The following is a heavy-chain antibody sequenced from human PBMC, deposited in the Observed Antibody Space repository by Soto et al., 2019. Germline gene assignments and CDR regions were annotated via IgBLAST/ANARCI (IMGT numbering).Heavy chain of an antibody. Sequence: QVQLQESGPGLVKPLETLSLTCTVSGVSISSYYWSWIRQPPGKGLEWIGYIYYSGNTNYNPSLKSRVTISIDASKSQFSLELSSVTAADSAVYFCARGIGQQLPPLDWGQGTLVTVSS. D-gene: IGHD6-13*01. CDR2: IYYSGNT. CDR1: GVSISSYY. V-gene: IGHV4-59*01. CDR3: ARGIGQQLPPLD. J-gene: IGHJ4*02.